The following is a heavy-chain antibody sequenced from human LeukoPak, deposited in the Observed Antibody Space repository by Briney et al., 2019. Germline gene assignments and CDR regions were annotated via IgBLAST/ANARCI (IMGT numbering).Heavy chain of an antibody. CDR1: GYTLTSYD. D-gene: IGHD2-2*01. V-gene: IGHV1-8*01. CDR2: MNPNSGNT. Sequence: GASVKVSCKASGYTLTSYDINWVRQATGQGLEWMGWMNPNSGNTGYAQKFQGRVTMTRNTSISTAYMELSSLRSEDTAVYYCARGTIVVVPAAADYYYYYGMDVWGQGTTVTVSS. J-gene: IGHJ6*02. CDR3: ARGTIVVVPAAADYYYYYGMDV.